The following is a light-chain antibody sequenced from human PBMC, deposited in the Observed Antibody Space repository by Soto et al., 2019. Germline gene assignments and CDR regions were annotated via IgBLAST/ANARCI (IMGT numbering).Light chain of an antibody. Sequence: DIQMTQSPSTLSGSVGDRVTITCRASQTISSWLAWYQQKPGKAPKLLIYKASYLQSWVPSTFSGSGSGTEFTLTISSLQPDDFATYYCQQYKSYSSWTFGQG. CDR1: QTISSW. J-gene: IGKJ1*01. CDR2: KAS. V-gene: IGKV1-5*03. CDR3: QQYKSYSSWT.